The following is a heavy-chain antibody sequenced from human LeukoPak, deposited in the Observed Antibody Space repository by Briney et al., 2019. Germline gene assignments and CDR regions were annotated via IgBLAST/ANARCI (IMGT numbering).Heavy chain of an antibody. D-gene: IGHD4-11*01. CDR2: INHSGST. V-gene: IGHV4-34*01. CDR1: GGSFSRYY. CDR3: ARGNMWDYRRYYYYMDV. Sequence: PSGTLSLTCAVNGGSFSRYYWSWIRQPPGKGLEWIGEINHSGSTNYNPSLKSRVTISVDTSKNQFSLKLNSVTAADTAIYYCARGNMWDYRRYYYYMDVWGKGTTVTVSS. J-gene: IGHJ6*03.